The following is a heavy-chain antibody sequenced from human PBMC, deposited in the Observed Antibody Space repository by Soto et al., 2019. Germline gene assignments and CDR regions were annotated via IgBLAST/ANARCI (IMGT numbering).Heavy chain of an antibody. CDR2: INSDGSST. V-gene: IGHV3-74*01. CDR1: GFTFSSYW. D-gene: IGHD5-18*01. Sequence: GGSLRLSCAASGFTFSSYWMHWVRQAPGKGLVWVSRINSDGSSTSYADSVKGRFTISRDNAKNTLYLQMNSLRAEDTAVYYCARETPPRIQLRLRYYYYYYMDVWGKGTTVTVSS. CDR3: ARETPPRIQLRLRYYYYYYMDV. J-gene: IGHJ6*03.